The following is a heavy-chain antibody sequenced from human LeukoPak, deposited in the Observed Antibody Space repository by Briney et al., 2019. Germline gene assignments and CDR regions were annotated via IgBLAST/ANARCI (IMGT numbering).Heavy chain of an antibody. CDR3: ARHSGVEMATGFDY. J-gene: IGHJ4*02. CDR1: GGSISSSSYY. Sequence: PSETLSLTCTVSGGSISSSSYYWGWIRQPPGKGLEWIGSIYYSGSTYYNPSLKSRVTISVDTSKNQFSLKLSSVTAADTAVYYCARHSGVEMATGFDYWGQGTLVTVSS. D-gene: IGHD5-24*01. V-gene: IGHV4-39*01. CDR2: IYYSGST.